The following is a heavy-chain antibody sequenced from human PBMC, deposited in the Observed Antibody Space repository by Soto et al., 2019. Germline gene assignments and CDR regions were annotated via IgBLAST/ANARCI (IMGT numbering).Heavy chain of an antibody. V-gene: IGHV1-3*01. J-gene: IGHJ4*02. D-gene: IGHD4-17*01. Sequence: QVQFVQSGAEVRKPGASVKVYCNASGYTFTNYAMHWVRQDTGQRLEWMVWINAGNGNRKYSQKFQDRVTISRNTSASTAYMERSSLRSEDTAVYYCARVGPTVTTGELDFWGQGNLVTVSS. CDR3: ARVGPTVTTGELDF. CDR1: GYTFTNYA. CDR2: INAGNGNR.